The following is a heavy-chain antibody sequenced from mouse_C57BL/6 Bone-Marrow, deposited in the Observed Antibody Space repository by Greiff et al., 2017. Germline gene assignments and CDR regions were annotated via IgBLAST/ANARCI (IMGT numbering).Heavy chain of an antibody. D-gene: IGHD1-1*01. V-gene: IGHV14-4*01. J-gene: IGHJ2*01. Sequence: VQLKQSGAELVRPGASVKLSCTASGFNIKDDYMHWVKQRPEQGLEWIGWIDPENGDTEYASKFQGKATITADPSSNTAYLQLSSLTSEDTAVYYCTPLFITTVVADYWGQGTTLTVSS. CDR1: GFNIKDDY. CDR2: IDPENGDT. CDR3: TPLFITTVVADY.